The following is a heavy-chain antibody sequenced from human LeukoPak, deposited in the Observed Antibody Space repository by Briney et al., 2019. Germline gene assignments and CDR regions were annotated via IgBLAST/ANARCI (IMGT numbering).Heavy chain of an antibody. CDR1: GYTFDNFY. CDR2: INGNDGST. Sequence: ASVKVSCKASGYTFDNFYIHWVRQAPGQGPEWMGWINGNDGSTNYAQKFQGRVTMTGVTAISTVYMDLSGLRPDDTAIYYCARDEGSTYNQLDYWGQGTLVTVSS. J-gene: IGHJ4*02. CDR3: ARDEGSTYNQLDY. V-gene: IGHV1-2*02. D-gene: IGHD1-14*01.